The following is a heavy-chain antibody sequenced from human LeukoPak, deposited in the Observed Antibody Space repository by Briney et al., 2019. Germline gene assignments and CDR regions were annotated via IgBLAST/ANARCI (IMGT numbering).Heavy chain of an antibody. CDR3: ASRSITGTPDDAFDI. CDR2: IYTSGST. J-gene: IGHJ3*02. D-gene: IGHD1-7*01. CDR1: GGSISSGSYY. Sequence: SETLSLTCTVSGGSISSGSYYWSWIRQPAGKGLEWIGRIYTSGSTNYNPSLKSRVTISVDTSKNQFSLKLSSVTAADTAVYYCASRSITGTPDDAFDIWGQGTMVTVSS. V-gene: IGHV4-61*02.